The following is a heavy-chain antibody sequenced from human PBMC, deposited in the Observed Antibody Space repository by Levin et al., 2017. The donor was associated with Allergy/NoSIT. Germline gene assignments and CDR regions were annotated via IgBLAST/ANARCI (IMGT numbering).Heavy chain of an antibody. CDR2: IYYSGST. J-gene: IGHJ4*02. D-gene: IGHD6-19*01. Sequence: SQTLSLTCTVSGGSISSYYWSWIRQPPGKGLEWIGYIYYSGSTNYNPSLKSRVTISVDTSKNQFSLKLSSVTAADTAVYYCARGHQEGAVANTWGQGTLVTVSS. CDR3: ARGHQEGAVANT. V-gene: IGHV4-59*01. CDR1: GGSISSYY.